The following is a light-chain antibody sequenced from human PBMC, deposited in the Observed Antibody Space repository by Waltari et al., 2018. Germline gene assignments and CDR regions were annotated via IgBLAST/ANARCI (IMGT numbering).Light chain of an antibody. V-gene: IGLV3-19*01. CDR3: NSRDSSGNHLRV. Sequence: SSELTQDPAGSVALGQKVRIKCQGDSLRSYYAGWYQQKPGQAPVLVIYGKNNRPSGIPDRFSGSSSGNTASLTITGAQAEDEADYYCNSRDSSGNHLRVFGGGTKLTVL. CDR1: SLRSYY. J-gene: IGLJ2*01. CDR2: GKN.